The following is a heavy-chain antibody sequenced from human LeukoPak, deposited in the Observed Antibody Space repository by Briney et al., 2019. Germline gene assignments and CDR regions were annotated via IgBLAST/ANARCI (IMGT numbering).Heavy chain of an antibody. CDR3: ARDSGTVSDAFDI. CDR2: INPSGGST. Sequence: GASVKVSCTASGSTFITYYIHWVRQAPGHGLEWMGIINPSGGSTRYAQKFHGRVTMTRETSTGTIYMELSSLRSEDTAVYFCARDSGTVSDAFDIWGQGTMVTVSS. V-gene: IGHV1-46*01. J-gene: IGHJ3*02. D-gene: IGHD4-11*01. CDR1: GSTFITYY.